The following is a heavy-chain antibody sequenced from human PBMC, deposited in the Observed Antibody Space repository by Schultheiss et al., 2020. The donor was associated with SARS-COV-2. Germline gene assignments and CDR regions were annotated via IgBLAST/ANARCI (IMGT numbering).Heavy chain of an antibody. D-gene: IGHD3-3*01. Sequence: SQTLSLTCAISGDSVSSNSAAWNWIRQSPSRGLEWLGRTYYRSKWYNDYAVSVKSRITINPDTSKNQFSLQLNSVTPDDTAVYYCARDNETYYDYWSGYYTNYYYGMDVWGQGTTVTVSS. J-gene: IGHJ6*02. V-gene: IGHV6-1*01. CDR1: GDSVSSNSAA. CDR2: TYYRSKWYN. CDR3: ARDNETYYDYWSGYYTNYYYGMDV.